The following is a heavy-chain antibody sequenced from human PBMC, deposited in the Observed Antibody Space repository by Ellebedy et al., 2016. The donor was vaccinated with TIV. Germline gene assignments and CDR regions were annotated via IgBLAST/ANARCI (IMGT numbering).Heavy chain of an antibody. CDR3: ARDDRFSGTWYSAYFQY. J-gene: IGHJ1*01. CDR2: VNTHEGNI. D-gene: IGHD1-26*01. Sequence: ASVKVSCXASGHTFTTYGIHWVRQAPGQGLEWMGWVNTHEGNINYAPKFRGRVTMTIDTSTSTVYMELRSLASDDTAVYYCARDDRFSGTWYSAYFQYWGQGTLVTVSS. CDR1: GHTFTTYG. V-gene: IGHV1-18*01.